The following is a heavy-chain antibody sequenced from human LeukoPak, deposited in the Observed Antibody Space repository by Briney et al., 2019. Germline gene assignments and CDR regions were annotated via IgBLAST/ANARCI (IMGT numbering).Heavy chain of an antibody. CDR3: ARGDDFSGDH. CDR2: IHPEGNEK. CDR1: GFTFSNFW. J-gene: IGHJ4*02. D-gene: IGHD1-1*01. V-gene: IGHV3-7*04. Sequence: GGSLRLSCATSGFTFSNFWMSWVRQSPGRGLEWVANIHPEGNEKYHVESVKGRFTISRDNARNLLFLQMNGLRVEDTAVYYCARGDDFSGDHWGQGTLVTVSS.